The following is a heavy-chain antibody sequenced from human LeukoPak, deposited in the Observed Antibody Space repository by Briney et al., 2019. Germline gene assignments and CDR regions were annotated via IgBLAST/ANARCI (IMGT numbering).Heavy chain of an antibody. CDR2: IRSRGDGGTT. J-gene: IGHJ4*02. V-gene: IGHV3-15*07. CDR3: STTYYYDSSEGY. Sequence: GGSLRLSCAVSGLTLSNVWMNRVRQAPGKGLEWVGRIRSRGDGGTTDFAAPVKGRFTISRDDSKNTLYLQMNSLKTEDTAVYYCSTTYYYDSSEGYWGQGTLVTVSS. CDR1: GLTLSNVW. D-gene: IGHD3-22*01.